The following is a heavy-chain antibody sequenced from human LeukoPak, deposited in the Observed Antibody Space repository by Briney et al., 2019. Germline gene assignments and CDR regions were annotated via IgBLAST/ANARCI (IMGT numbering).Heavy chain of an antibody. J-gene: IGHJ6*02. V-gene: IGHV3-48*03. CDR1: GFSFRSFE. CDR2: ISSVSGTI. Sequence: PGGSLRLSCAASGFSFRSFEMSWVRQAPGKGLECIAYISSVSGTIYHADSVKGRFTISRDNANNSLYLQMNSLRAKDTAIYYCARSTELSDPYFYDGMDVWGQGTTVTVSS. CDR3: ARSTELSDPYFYDGMDV. D-gene: IGHD1-26*01.